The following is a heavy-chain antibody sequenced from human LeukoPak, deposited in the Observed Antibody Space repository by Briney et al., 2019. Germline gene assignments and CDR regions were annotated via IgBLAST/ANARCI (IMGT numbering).Heavy chain of an antibody. CDR1: GFTFSTYW. D-gene: IGHD6-13*01. V-gene: IGHV3-74*01. CDR3: ARTKGGPGSTWAFDI. Sequence: PGGSLRLSCAASGFTFSTYWMHWVRQAPGKGLVWVSRLNGDGSATTYADSMKGRFTISRGNAKNTLYLQMNSLRAEDTALYYRARTKGGPGSTWAFDIWGQGTMVTISS. CDR2: LNGDGSAT. J-gene: IGHJ3*02.